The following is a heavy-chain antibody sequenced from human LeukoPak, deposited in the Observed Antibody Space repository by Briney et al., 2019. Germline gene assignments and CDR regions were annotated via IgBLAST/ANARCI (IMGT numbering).Heavy chain of an antibody. CDR1: GFTFSSYG. V-gene: IGHV3-23*01. D-gene: IGHD2-15*01. Sequence: PGGSLRLSCAASGFTFSSYGMSWVRQAPGKGLEWVSAISGSGGSTYYADSVKGRFTISRDNSKNTLYLQMNSLRAEDTAVYYCAKVGSAAEFRSPYDYWGQGTLVTVSS. CDR2: ISGSGGST. J-gene: IGHJ4*02. CDR3: AKVGSAAEFRSPYDY.